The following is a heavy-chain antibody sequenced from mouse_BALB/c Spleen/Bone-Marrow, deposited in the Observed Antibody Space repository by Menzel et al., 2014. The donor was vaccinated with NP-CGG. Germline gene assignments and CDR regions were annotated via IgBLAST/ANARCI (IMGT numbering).Heavy chain of an antibody. J-gene: IGHJ2*01. Sequence: DVQLQESGGGLVQPGGSLKLSCAASGFTFSSYGMSWVRQTPDKRLELVATINSNGGSTYYPDSVKGRFTISRDNAKNPMYLQTSSLDAEDTAIYYCARDSNDYWGQGTTLTVSS. CDR1: GFTFSSYG. V-gene: IGHV5-6-3*01. CDR3: ARDSNDY. CDR2: INSNGGST.